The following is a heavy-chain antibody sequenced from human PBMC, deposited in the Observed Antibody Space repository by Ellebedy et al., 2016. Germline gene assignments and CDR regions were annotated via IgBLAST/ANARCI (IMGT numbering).Heavy chain of an antibody. CDR3: ARRERYSSSAESAFDI. CDR1: GFTFDDYA. Sequence: GGSLRLXCAASGFTFDDYAMHWVRQAPGKGLEWVSGISWNSGSIGYADSVKGRFTISRDNAKNSLYLQMNSLRAEDTAVYYCARRERYSSSAESAFDIWGQGTMVTVSS. V-gene: IGHV3-9*01. D-gene: IGHD6-6*01. CDR2: ISWNSGSI. J-gene: IGHJ3*02.